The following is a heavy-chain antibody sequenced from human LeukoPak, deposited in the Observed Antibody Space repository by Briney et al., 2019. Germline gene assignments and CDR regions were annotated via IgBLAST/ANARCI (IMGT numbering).Heavy chain of an antibody. J-gene: IGHJ5*02. V-gene: IGHV3-74*01. CDR1: GFTFSSYW. CDR3: AREDVGPGTAVGT. D-gene: IGHD1-14*01. Sequence: PGGSLRLSCAASGFTFSSYWMHWVRQAPGKGRVWVSRINSDGSSTSYADSVKGRFTISRDNAKNTLYLQMNSLRAEDTAVYYCAREDVGPGTAVGTWGQGTLVTVSS. CDR2: INSDGSST.